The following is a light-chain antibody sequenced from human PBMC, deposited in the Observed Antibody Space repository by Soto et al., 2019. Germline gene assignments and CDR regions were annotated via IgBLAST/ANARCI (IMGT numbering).Light chain of an antibody. CDR2: EVS. CDR3: SSYTGSSTWV. Sequence: QSVLTQPPSVSGSPGHSVTISCAGTSSDVGGYNRVSWYQQPPGTAPKLVISEVSNRPSGVPDRFSGSKSANTASLTISGLQAEDEADYYCSSYTGSSTWVFGTGTKVTVL. J-gene: IGLJ1*01. V-gene: IGLV2-18*02. CDR1: SSDVGGYNR.